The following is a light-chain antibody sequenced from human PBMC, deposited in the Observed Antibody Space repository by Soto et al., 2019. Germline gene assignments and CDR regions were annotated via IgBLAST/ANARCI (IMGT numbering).Light chain of an antibody. CDR1: SSDVGSFNR. J-gene: IGLJ3*02. V-gene: IGLV2-18*02. Sequence: QSALTQPPSVSGSPGQSVTISCAGTSSDVGSFNRVSWHQQPPGTAPRLMIYEVIYRPSGVPDRFAGSKSGNTASLTISGLQAEDEADYYCSSYTTSGTLVFGGGTKLTVL. CDR2: EVI. CDR3: SSYTTSGTLV.